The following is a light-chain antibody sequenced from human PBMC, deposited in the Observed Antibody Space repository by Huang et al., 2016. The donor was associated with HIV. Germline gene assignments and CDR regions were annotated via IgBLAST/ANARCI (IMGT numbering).Light chain of an antibody. CDR2: DAS. CDR1: QSVSSY. V-gene: IGKV3-11*01. CDR3: QQRSNWPMYT. J-gene: IGKJ2*01. Sequence: EIVLTQSPATLSLSPGERATLSCRASQSVSSYLAWYQQKPGQAPRLLIYDASNRATGIPAMFSGSGSGTDFTLTISSLEPEDFVVYYCQQRSNWPMYTFGQGTKLEIK.